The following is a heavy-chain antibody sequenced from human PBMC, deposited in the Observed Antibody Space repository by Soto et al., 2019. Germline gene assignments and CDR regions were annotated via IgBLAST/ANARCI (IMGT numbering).Heavy chain of an antibody. V-gene: IGHV3-74*01. Sequence: EVQLVESGGGLVQPGESLRLSCAASGFTFSYYWMHWVRQAPGKGLVWVSRIHSDGSSTTYADSVNGRFTISRDNARNTLYLQMNSLRAEDTAVYYCARGDRRAFDLWGQGTVVTVSS. CDR2: IHSDGSST. CDR1: GFTFSYYW. CDR3: ARGDRRAFDL. J-gene: IGHJ3*01.